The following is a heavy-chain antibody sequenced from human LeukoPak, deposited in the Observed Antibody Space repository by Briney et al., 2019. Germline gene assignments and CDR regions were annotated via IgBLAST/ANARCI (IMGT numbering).Heavy chain of an antibody. Sequence: SGGSLRLSCAASGFTFDDYGMSWVRQAPGKGLEWVSGINWNGGSTGYADSVKGRFTISRDNAKNSLYLQMNSLRAEDTAVYYCARFYGSANYDAFDIWGQGTMVTVSS. CDR1: GFTFDDYG. CDR3: ARFYGSANYDAFDI. V-gene: IGHV3-20*04. CDR2: INWNGGST. D-gene: IGHD3-10*01. J-gene: IGHJ3*02.